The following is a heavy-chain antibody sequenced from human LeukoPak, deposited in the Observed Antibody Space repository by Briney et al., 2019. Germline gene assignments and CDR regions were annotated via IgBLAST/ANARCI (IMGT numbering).Heavy chain of an antibody. Sequence: PGGALRLSCAASGFTFSDYYMSWIRQAPGKGLEWVSYISSSGSTIYYADSVKGRFTISRDNAKNSLYLQMNSLRAEDTAVYYCAKDTYYYDSSGHFDYWGQGTLVTVSS. D-gene: IGHD3-22*01. CDR2: ISSSGSTI. CDR3: AKDTYYYDSSGHFDY. V-gene: IGHV3-11*01. J-gene: IGHJ4*02. CDR1: GFTFSDYY.